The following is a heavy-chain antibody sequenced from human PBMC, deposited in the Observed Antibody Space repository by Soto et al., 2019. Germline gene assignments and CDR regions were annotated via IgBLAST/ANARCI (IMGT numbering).Heavy chain of an antibody. CDR1: GTSISGYY. D-gene: IGHD3-10*01. V-gene: IGHV4-59*01. J-gene: IGHJ4*02. CDR3: AREVSSFGSNHFDS. Sequence: QVQLQESGPGLIKPSETLSVTCSVSGTSISGYYWTWIRQPPGKGLEWIGYIYYTGTTKYNPSLKSRVTISVDTSKNQFSLRLNSVTAADTAVYYCAREVSSFGSNHFDSWGQGALVTVSS. CDR2: IYYTGTT.